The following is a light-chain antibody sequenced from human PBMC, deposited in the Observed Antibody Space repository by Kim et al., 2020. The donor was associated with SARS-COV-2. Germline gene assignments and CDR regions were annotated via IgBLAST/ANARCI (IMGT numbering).Light chain of an antibody. CDR2: EAS. Sequence: DIQMTQSPTFLSTSVGDRVTITCQASQDISNYLNWFQQKPGKPPKLLIYEASNLQTGVPSRFSGSGSGTHFTLTISSLHPKDIGTYYCQHYDDVPYTLGQGTKLEI. J-gene: IGKJ2*01. CDR3: QHYDDVPYT. CDR1: QDISNY. V-gene: IGKV1-33*01.